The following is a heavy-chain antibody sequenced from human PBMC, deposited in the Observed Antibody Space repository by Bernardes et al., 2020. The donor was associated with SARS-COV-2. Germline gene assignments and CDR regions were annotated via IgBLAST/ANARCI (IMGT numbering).Heavy chain of an antibody. J-gene: IGHJ6*02. CDR2: ISGNKGNT. Sequence: ASVKVSCKASGYSFRSYGISWVRQAPGQGLDWMGWISGNKGNTKYAQKFQGRVTMTADTSTSTAQMELRSLRSDDTAVYYCAREVLIVLSMTEDHYYYGMDVWGQGTTVTVSS. D-gene: IGHD3-22*01. CDR1: GYSFRSYG. CDR3: AREVLIVLSMTEDHYYYGMDV. V-gene: IGHV1-18*01.